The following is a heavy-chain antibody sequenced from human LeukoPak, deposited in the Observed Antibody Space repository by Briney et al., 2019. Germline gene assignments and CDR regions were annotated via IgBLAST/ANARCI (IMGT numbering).Heavy chain of an antibody. CDR2: IKQDGNQY. D-gene: IGHD4-23*01. J-gene: IGHJ4*02. CDR3: ARNLNYPDGGSTFDFDY. V-gene: IGHV3-7*01. Sequence: GGSLRLSCAASGFTFSSYGMHWVRQAPGKGLEWVANIKQDGNQYNYMDTVKGRFTISRDNARKSLYLHMDSLRAEDTAIYFCARNLNYPDGGSTFDFDYWGQGTLVTVSS. CDR1: GFTFSSYG.